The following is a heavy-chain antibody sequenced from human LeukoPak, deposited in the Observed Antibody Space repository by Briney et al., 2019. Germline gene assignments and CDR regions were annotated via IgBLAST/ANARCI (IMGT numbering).Heavy chain of an antibody. D-gene: IGHD3-3*01. J-gene: IGHJ4*02. CDR1: GFTFSSYA. V-gene: IGHV3-23*01. Sequence: GGSLRLSCAASGFTFSSYAMSWVRQAPGKGLEWVSAISGSGGSTYYADSVKGRFTISRDNSKNTLYLQMNSLRAEDTAVYYCAKDFKCYDFWSGQDYWGQGTLVTVSS. CDR2: ISGSGGST. CDR3: AKDFKCYDFWSGQDY.